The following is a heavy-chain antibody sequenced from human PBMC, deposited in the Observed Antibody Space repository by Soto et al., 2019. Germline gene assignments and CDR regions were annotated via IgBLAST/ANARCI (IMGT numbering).Heavy chain of an antibody. Sequence: PGGSLRLSCAASGFTFTRYSMNWVRQAPGKGLEWVSSISSTTNYIYYRDSMKGRFTISRDNAKNSLYLEMNSLGAEDTAVYYCARESEDLTSNFDYWGQGTLVTVSS. CDR2: ISSTTNYI. J-gene: IGHJ4*02. V-gene: IGHV3-21*06. CDR3: ARESEDLTSNFDY. CDR1: GFTFTRYS.